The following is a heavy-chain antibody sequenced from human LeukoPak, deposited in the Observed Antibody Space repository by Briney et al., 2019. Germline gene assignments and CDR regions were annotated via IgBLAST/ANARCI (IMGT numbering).Heavy chain of an antibody. D-gene: IGHD2-2*01. CDR2: INPNSGGT. J-gene: IGHJ5*02. Sequence: GASVKVSFKGSGYTFTGYYMHWVRQAPGQGLEWMGWINPNSGGTNYAQKFQGRVTMTRDTSISTAYMELSRLRSDDTAVYYCAREDIVVVPAASNWFDPWGQGTLVTVSS. CDR3: AREDIVVVPAASNWFDP. V-gene: IGHV1-2*02. CDR1: GYTFTGYY.